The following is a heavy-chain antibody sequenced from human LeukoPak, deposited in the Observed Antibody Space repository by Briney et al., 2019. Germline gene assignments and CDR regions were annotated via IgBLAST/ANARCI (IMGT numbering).Heavy chain of an antibody. Sequence: PGGSLRLSCAASGFTFSSYSMNWVRQAPGKGLEWVSSISSSSSYIYYADSVKGRFTISRDNAKNSLYLQMNSPRAEDTAVYYCARGEGLAWDSSGYYSYYWGQGTLVTVSS. CDR2: ISSSSSYI. CDR3: ARGEGLAWDSSGYYSYY. V-gene: IGHV3-21*01. J-gene: IGHJ4*02. CDR1: GFTFSSYS. D-gene: IGHD3-22*01.